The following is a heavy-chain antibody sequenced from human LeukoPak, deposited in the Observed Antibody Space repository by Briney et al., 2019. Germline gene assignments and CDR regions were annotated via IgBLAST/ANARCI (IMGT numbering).Heavy chain of an antibody. Sequence: ASVKVSCKASGYTFTSYYMHWVRQAPGQGLEWMGWINPNSGGTNYAQRFQGRVTMTTDTSISTAYMELSRLRSDDTAVYYCARGVYNYGNDYWGQGTLVTVSS. D-gene: IGHD5-18*01. CDR1: GYTFTSYY. CDR2: INPNSGGT. J-gene: IGHJ4*02. CDR3: ARGVYNYGNDY. V-gene: IGHV1-2*02.